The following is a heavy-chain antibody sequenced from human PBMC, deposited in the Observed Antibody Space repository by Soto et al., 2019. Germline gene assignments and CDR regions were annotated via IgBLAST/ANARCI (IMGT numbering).Heavy chain of an antibody. Sequence: QVQLQQWGAGLFKPSETLSLTCAVYGGSFSGYYWSWIRQPPGKGLEWIGEIYHSGSTNYNPSLKSRVTISVDTSKNQFSLKLSSVTAADTAVYFCARGVGRWLQLRHRYFDLWGRGTLVTVSS. J-gene: IGHJ2*01. CDR2: IYHSGST. D-gene: IGHD5-12*01. CDR1: GGSFSGYY. CDR3: ARGVGRWLQLRHRYFDL. V-gene: IGHV4-34*01.